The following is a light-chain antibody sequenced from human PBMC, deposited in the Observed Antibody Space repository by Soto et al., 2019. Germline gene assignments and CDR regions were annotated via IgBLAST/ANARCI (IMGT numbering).Light chain of an antibody. J-gene: IGKJ1*01. CDR3: QQYNNWPWT. CDR2: SAS. CDR1: QSISDT. V-gene: IGKV3-15*01. Sequence: EIVMTQSPATLSMSPGGRATLSCRASQSISDTLAWYQQKPGQAPRLLIYSASRRATGFPARFSGSGSGTDFTLTISSLQTEDFAVYYCQQYNNWPWTFGQGTKVEIK.